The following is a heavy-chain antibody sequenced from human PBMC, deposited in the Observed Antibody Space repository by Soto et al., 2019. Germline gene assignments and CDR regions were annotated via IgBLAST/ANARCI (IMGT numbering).Heavy chain of an antibody. CDR2: IYSSGST. J-gene: IGHJ6*02. CDR1: GGSISTYY. CDR3: ARVPQRGYNLYSGIMDV. D-gene: IGHD5-18*01. Sequence: SETLSLTCTVSGGSISTYYWNWIRQPAGRGLEWIGRIYSSGSTSSNPSSSTPSLKSRVTMSVDTSKSQFSLNLSSVTAADTGIYYCARVPQRGYNLYSGIMDVWGQGSTVTVSS. V-gene: IGHV4-4*07.